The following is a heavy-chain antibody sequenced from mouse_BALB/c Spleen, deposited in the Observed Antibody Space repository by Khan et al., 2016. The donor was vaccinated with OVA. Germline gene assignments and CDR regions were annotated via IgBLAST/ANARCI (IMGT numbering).Heavy chain of an antibody. D-gene: IGHD2-1*01. CDR1: GFAFSSYD. V-gene: IGHV5-9*02. J-gene: IGHJ3*01. CDR2: ISGTGIYT. CDR3: ERPFYYGNPWFTY. Sequence: EVELVESGGGLVKPGGSLKLSCAPSGFAFSSYDMSWVRQTPEKRLEWVATISGTGIYTYYPDSVKGRFTISRDNARNTLYLQMSSLRSEDTALYYGERPFYYGNPWFTYWGQGTLVTVSA.